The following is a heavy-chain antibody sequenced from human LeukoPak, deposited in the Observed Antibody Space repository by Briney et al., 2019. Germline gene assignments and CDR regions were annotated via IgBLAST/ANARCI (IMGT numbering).Heavy chain of an antibody. CDR3: AKDVNSSGYYLGFDY. Sequence: PGGSLRLSCAVSGFTFSTYAMSWVRQAPGKGLEWVTTISGGGDKQYADHVKGRFTVSRDDSKNTLYLQMNSLRAEDTALYYCAKDVNSSGYYLGFDYLGQGTLVTVSS. D-gene: IGHD3-22*01. CDR2: ISGGGDK. J-gene: IGHJ4*02. CDR1: GFTFSTYA. V-gene: IGHV3-23*01.